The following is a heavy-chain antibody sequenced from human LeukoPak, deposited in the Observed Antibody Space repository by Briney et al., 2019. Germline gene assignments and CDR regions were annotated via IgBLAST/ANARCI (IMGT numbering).Heavy chain of an antibody. D-gene: IGHD4-17*01. CDR1: GGSFSGYH. V-gene: IGHV4-34*01. CDR2: INHSGST. Sequence: SSETLSLTCAVYGGSFSGYHWSWIRQPPGKGLEWIGEINHSGSTNYNPSLKSRVTISVDTSKNQFSLKLSSVTAADTAVYYCATAVGESVTTIDYWGQGTLVTVSS. CDR3: ATAVGESVTTIDY. J-gene: IGHJ4*02.